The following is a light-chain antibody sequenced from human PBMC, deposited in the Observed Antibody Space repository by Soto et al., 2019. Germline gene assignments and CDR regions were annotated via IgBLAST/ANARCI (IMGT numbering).Light chain of an antibody. J-gene: IGKJ4*01. CDR3: QQSYSTPGLT. Sequence: DIQMNQSPSSLSASVGDRVTITCRASQSIRSYLNWYQQKPGKAPKLLIYAASSLQSGVPSRFSGSGSVTDFTLTISSLQPEDFATYYCQQSYSTPGLTFGGGTKVEIK. CDR1: QSIRSY. V-gene: IGKV1-39*01. CDR2: AAS.